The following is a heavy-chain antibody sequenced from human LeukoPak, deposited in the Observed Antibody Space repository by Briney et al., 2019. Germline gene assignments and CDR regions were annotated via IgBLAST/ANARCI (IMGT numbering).Heavy chain of an antibody. J-gene: IGHJ5*02. CDR1: GFTFSDYY. CDR2: ISSSGSTI. V-gene: IGHV3-11*01. Sequence: GSLRLSCAASGFTFSDYYMSWIRQAPGKGLEWVSYISSSGSTIYYADSVKGRFTISRDNAKNSLYLQMNSLRAEDTAVYYCARDRGTGTTVWFDPWGQGTLVTVSS. D-gene: IGHD1-7*01. CDR3: ARDRGTGTTVWFDP.